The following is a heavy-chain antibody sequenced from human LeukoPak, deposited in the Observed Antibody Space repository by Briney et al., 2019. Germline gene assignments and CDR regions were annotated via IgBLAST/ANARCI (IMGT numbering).Heavy chain of an antibody. J-gene: IGHJ2*01. CDR3: ARRIQLWSYWHFDL. V-gene: IGHV4-4*09. Sequence: SETLSLTCSVSGGSINGYSWGWVRQPPGKGLECIGYMFDRGSPNHHPALQNRVTTSVDTSKNEFSLRLTSVTAADTAVYYCARRIQLWSYWHFDLWGRGTLVTVSS. D-gene: IGHD5-18*01. CDR2: MFDRGSP. CDR1: GGSINGYS.